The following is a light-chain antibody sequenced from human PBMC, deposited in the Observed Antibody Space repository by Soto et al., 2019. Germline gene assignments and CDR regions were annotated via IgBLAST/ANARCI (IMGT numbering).Light chain of an antibody. CDR2: DAS. J-gene: IGKJ4*01. V-gene: IGKV3-11*01. Sequence: EIVMTQSPGTLSVSPGERATLSCRASQSVGYHLAWYQQKPGQAPRLLIYDASNRATGSPARFSGSGSGTDFTLAISSLEPEDFAVYYCQRRSNWPPVTFGGGTKVDIK. CDR1: QSVGYH. CDR3: QRRSNWPPVT.